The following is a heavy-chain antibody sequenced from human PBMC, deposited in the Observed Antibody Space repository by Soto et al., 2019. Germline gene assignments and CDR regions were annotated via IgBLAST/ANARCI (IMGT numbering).Heavy chain of an antibody. Sequence: PSETLSLTCTVSGGSISSSSYYWGWIRQPPGKGLEWIGSIYYSGSTYYNPSLKSRVTISVDTSKNQFSLKLSSVTAADTAVYYCASQRTAYYYYGMDLWGQRTTVSVSS. CDR3: ASQRTAYYYYGMDL. V-gene: IGHV4-39*01. D-gene: IGHD1-1*01. J-gene: IGHJ6*02. CDR2: IYYSGST. CDR1: GGSISSSSYY.